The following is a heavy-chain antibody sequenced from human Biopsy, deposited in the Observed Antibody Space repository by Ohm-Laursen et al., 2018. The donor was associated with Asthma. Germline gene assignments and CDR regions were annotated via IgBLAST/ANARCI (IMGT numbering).Heavy chain of an antibody. CDR1: GYTFNSAG. V-gene: IGHV1-18*04. D-gene: IGHD3-10*01. J-gene: IGHJ6*02. CDR3: ARAVDYSHYYGIDV. CDR2: ISVYNGNT. Sequence: ASVKVSCKTSGYTFNSAGITWVRQAPGQGLEWMGWISVYNGNTKVAQKLQDRVTMITDTSTSTAYMESRSLRSDDTAVYLCARAVDYSHYYGIDVWGQGTTVTVS.